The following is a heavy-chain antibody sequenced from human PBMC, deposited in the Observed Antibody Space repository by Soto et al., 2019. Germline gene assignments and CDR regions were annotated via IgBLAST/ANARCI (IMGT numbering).Heavy chain of an antibody. J-gene: IGHJ6*02. V-gene: IGHV3-21*01. Sequence: GGSLRLSCAASGFSFSSYTMNWVRQAPGKGLEWVSSISSSSTYIYYADSVKGRFTISRDNAKNSLSLQMNSLRAEDTAVYYCARDLRIAAPGYYYSGMDVWGQGTTVTVSS. CDR2: ISSSSTYI. D-gene: IGHD6-13*01. CDR3: ARDLRIAAPGYYYSGMDV. CDR1: GFSFSSYT.